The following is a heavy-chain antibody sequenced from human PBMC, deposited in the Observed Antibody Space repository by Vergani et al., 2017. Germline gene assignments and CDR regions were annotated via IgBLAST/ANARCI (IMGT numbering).Heavy chain of an antibody. CDR1: GFTFSDYY. D-gene: IGHD6-19*01. CDR2: ISSSGSTI. CDR3: ARIRGGYSSGWKDAFDI. Sequence: QVQLVESGGGLVKPEGSLRLSCAASGFTFSDYYMSWIRQTPGKGLEWISYISSSGSTIYYADSIKGRFTISRDNAKNSLYLQMNSLRAEDTAVYYCARIRGGYSSGWKDAFDIWGQGTMVTVSS. J-gene: IGHJ3*02. V-gene: IGHV3-11*01.